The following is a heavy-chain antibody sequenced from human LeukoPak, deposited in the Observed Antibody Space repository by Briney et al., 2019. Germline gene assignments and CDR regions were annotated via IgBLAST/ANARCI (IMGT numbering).Heavy chain of an antibody. Sequence: GGSLRLSCAASGFSFSTYAMSWVRQAPGKGLEWVANIDQGGTERYVDSVKGRFTISRDNAKNSLYLHMNGLRAEDTAVYYCVREDSYSSGWYGPDYWGQGTLVTVSS. J-gene: IGHJ4*02. CDR1: GFSFSTYA. CDR3: VREDSYSSGWYGPDY. CDR2: IDQGGTER. V-gene: IGHV3-7*05. D-gene: IGHD6-19*01.